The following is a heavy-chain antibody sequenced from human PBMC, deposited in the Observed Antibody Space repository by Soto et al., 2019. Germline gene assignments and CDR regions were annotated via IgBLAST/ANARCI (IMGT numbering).Heavy chain of an antibody. Sequence: QVQLQESGPGLVKPSQTLSLTCTVSGGSISSGDYYWSWIRQHPEKGLEWIGYIYYSGTTYYNPSLKSRVSISVDTSENQFSLNLTSVTAADTAVYFCAREVRRTTVASNPLHFYYYYMDVWGDGTTVTVSS. CDR2: IYYSGTT. V-gene: IGHV4-31*03. CDR3: AREVRRTTVASNPLHFYYYYMDV. J-gene: IGHJ6*03. CDR1: GGSISSGDYY. D-gene: IGHD4-17*01.